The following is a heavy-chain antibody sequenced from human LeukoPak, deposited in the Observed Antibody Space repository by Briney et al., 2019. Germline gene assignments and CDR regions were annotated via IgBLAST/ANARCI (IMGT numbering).Heavy chain of an antibody. CDR1: GYTFTGYY. CDR3: ARGPYYYGSGSYYLGPNFDY. D-gene: IGHD3-10*01. J-gene: IGHJ4*02. V-gene: IGHV1-2*02. CDR2: INPNSGGT. Sequence: ASVKVSCKASGYTFTGYYMHWVRQAPGQGPEWMGWINPNSGGTNYAQKFQGRVTMTRDTSLSTAYMELSRLRSDDTAVYYCARGPYYYGSGSYYLGPNFDYWGQGTLVTVSS.